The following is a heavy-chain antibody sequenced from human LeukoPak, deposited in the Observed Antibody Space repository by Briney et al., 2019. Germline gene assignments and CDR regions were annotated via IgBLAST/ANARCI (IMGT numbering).Heavy chain of an antibody. J-gene: IGHJ6*03. Sequence: PSETLSLTCTASGGSISSSSYYWGWIRQPPGKGLEWIGSIYYSGSTYYNPSLKSRVTISVDTSKNQFSLKLSSVTAADTAVYYCASNANWGSRGYYYYMDVWGKGTTVTVSS. CDR2: IYYSGST. CDR3: ASNANWGSRGYYYYMDV. V-gene: IGHV4-39*01. CDR1: GGSISSSSYY. D-gene: IGHD7-27*01.